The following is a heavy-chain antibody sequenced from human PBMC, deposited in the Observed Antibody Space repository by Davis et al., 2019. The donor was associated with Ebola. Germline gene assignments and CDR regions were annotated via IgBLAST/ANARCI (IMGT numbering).Heavy chain of an antibody. CDR3: ARVRSGTYPGEY. CDR1: GYRFMSYG. CDR2: ISSYNGNT. V-gene: IGHV1-18*04. D-gene: IGHD1-26*01. Sequence: ASVKVSCKTSGYRFMSYGISWVRQAPGQGPEWMGWISSYNGNTNYAQKFQGRVTMTTDTSTNTAYMELRSLRSDDSAMYYCARVRSGTYPGEYWGQGTQVIVSS. J-gene: IGHJ4*02.